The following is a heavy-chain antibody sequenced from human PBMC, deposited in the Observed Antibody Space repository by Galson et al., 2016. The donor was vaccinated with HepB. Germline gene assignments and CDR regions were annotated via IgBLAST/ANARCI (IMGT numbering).Heavy chain of an antibody. D-gene: IGHD6-19*01. CDR3: ARGGYSSGWYYLDY. J-gene: IGHJ4*02. V-gene: IGHV3-30*04. CDR2: IWFDGSNK. CDR1: GFTFSRYA. Sequence: SLRLSCAASGFTFSRYAMHWVRQAPGKGLEWVALIWFDGSNKYYADSVKGRFTISRDNSKNTLYLQMNSLRAEDTAVYYCARGGYSSGWYYLDYWGQGTLVTVSS.